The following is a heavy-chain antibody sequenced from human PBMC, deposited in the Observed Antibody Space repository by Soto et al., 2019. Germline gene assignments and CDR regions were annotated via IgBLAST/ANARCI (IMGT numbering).Heavy chain of an antibody. CDR1: GGTFSSYA. CDR2: IIPIFGTA. CDR3: ASMVRGVMSGDYYYGMDV. V-gene: IGHV1-69*13. Sequence: GASVKVSCKASGGTFSSYAISWVRQAPGQGLEWMGGIIPIFGTANYAQKFQGRVTITADESTSTAYMELSSLRSEDTAVYYCASMVRGVMSGDYYYGMDVWGQGTTVTVSS. J-gene: IGHJ6*02. D-gene: IGHD3-10*01.